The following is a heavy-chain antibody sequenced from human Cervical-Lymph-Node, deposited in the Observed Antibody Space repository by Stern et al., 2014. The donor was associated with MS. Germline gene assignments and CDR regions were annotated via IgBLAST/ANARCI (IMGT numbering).Heavy chain of an antibody. Sequence: VQLVQSGAEVKKPGSSVKVSCQTSGGTFSSFGFSWVRQAPGQGLEWMGGIIPLFGAATYAQKFQGRVTITADEPTKTAHMELSSLRSEDTAVYYCARDVAFGNSSWYLHWFDPWGQGTLLTVSS. D-gene: IGHD6-13*01. V-gene: IGHV1-69*01. CDR2: IIPLFGAA. J-gene: IGHJ5*02. CDR3: ARDVAFGNSSWYLHWFDP. CDR1: GGTFSSFG.